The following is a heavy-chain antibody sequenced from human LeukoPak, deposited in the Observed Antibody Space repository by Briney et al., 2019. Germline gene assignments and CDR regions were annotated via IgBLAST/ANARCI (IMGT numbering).Heavy chain of an antibody. D-gene: IGHD1-26*01. J-gene: IGHJ4*02. CDR1: GYSFTNYW. Sequence: GESLKISCQGFGYSFTNYWIGWVRQMPGKGLEWMGIIYPGDSDTRYSPSFQGQVTISADKSISTAYLQWSSLKASDTAMYYCARHRRGRLSDFDYWGQGTLVTVSS. V-gene: IGHV5-51*01. CDR3: ARHRRGRLSDFDY. CDR2: IYPGDSDT.